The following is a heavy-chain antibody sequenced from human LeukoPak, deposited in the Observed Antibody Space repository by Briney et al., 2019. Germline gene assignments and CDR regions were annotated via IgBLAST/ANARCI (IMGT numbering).Heavy chain of an antibody. V-gene: IGHV3-21*01. J-gene: IGHJ6*03. CDR1: GFTFSSYA. D-gene: IGHD1-14*01. CDR2: ISSSSRYI. CDR3: ARVPGRGDGGYYYYYMGV. Sequence: GGSLRLSCAASGFTFSSYAMSWVRQAPGKGLVWVSSISSSSRYIDYADSLKGRFALSRDNANNSLYLRRNSLRVEDTAVYYCARVPGRGDGGYYYYYMGVWGKGTTVTVSS.